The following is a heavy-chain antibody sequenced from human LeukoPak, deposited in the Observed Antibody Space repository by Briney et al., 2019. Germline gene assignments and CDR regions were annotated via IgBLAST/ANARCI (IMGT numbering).Heavy chain of an antibody. V-gene: IGHV3-23*01. J-gene: IGHJ6*03. CDR1: GFTFSSYA. CDR2: ISGSGGST. Sequence: PGGSLRLSCAASGFTFSSYAMSWVRQAPGKGLEWVSPISGSGGSTHYADSVKGRFTISRDNSKNTLFLQMNSLRAEDTAVYYCAKEGSGSGSAKYMDVWGKGTMVTVSS. D-gene: IGHD3-10*01. CDR3: AKEGSGSGSAKYMDV.